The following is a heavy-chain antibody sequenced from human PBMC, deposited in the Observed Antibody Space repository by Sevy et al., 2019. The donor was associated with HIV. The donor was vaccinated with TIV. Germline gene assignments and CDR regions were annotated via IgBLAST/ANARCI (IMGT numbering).Heavy chain of an antibody. J-gene: IGHJ4*02. CDR2: IYYSGST. D-gene: IGHD3-22*01. CDR1: GGSISSYY. CDR3: ARVVGYYDSSGYGFDY. Sequence: SETLSLTCTVSGGSISSYYWSWIRQPPGKGLEWIGYIYYSGSTNYNPSLKSRVTISVDTSKNQFSLKLGSVTAADTAVYYCARVVGYYDSSGYGFDYWGQGTLVTVSS. V-gene: IGHV4-59*01.